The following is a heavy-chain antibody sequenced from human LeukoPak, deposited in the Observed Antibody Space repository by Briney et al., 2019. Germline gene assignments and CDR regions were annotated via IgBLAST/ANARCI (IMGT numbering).Heavy chain of an antibody. CDR3: ARDHWDDSSGYYPQY. D-gene: IGHD3-22*01. CDR2: IIPIFGTA. V-gene: IGHV1-69*13. CDR1: GGTFSSYA. J-gene: IGHJ4*02. Sequence: ASVKVSCKASGGTFSSYAISWVRQAPGQGLEWMGGIIPIFGTANYAQKFQGRVTITADESTSTAYMELSSLRSEDTAVYYCARDHWDDSSGYYPQYWGQGTLVTVSS.